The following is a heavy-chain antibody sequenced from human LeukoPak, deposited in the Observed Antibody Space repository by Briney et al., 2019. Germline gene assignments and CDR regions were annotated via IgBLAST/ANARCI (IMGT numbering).Heavy chain of an antibody. V-gene: IGHV3-7*03. CDR2: IKQDGSGK. CDR1: GFSFSSYW. Sequence: GGPLRLSCAASGFSFSSYWMSWVRQAPGKGLEWVANIKQDGSGKYYVDSVKGRFTISRDNAKNSLYLQMNSLRAEDTAVYYCAREGSGYDSKACDYWGQGTLVTVSS. CDR3: AREGSGYDSKACDY. D-gene: IGHD5-12*01. J-gene: IGHJ4*02.